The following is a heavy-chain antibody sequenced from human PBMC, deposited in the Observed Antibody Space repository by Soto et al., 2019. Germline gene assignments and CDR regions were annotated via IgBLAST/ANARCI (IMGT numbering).Heavy chain of an antibody. J-gene: IGHJ4*02. D-gene: IGHD6-19*01. CDR2: IYWNDDK. CDR1: GFSLSTSAVG. CDR3: ARGYNSGWIFDY. Sequence: QITLKESGPTLVKPTQTLTLTCTFSGFSLSTSAVGVGWIRQPPGKALEWLALIYWNDDKRYSPSLRSRLNITKDTSKNQVVLTMTNMDPVDTAAYYCARGYNSGWIFDYWGQGTLGTVSS. V-gene: IGHV2-5*01.